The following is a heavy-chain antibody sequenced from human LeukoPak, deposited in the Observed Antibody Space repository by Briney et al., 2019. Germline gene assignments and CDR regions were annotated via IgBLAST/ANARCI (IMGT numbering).Heavy chain of an antibody. Sequence: GGSLRLSCAASGFTFSSYSMNWVRQAPGKGLEWVSSISSSSSYIYYADSVKGRFTISRDNAKNSLYLQMSSLRAEDTAVYYCVPDIVVVITCVFDYWGQGTLVTVSS. V-gene: IGHV3-21*01. CDR3: VPDIVVVITCVFDY. CDR2: ISSSSSYI. J-gene: IGHJ4*02. D-gene: IGHD3-22*01. CDR1: GFTFSSYS.